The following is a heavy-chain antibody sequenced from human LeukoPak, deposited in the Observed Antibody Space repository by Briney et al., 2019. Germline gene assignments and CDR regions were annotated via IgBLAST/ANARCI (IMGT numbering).Heavy chain of an antibody. Sequence: GGSLRLSCAASAFTFSSYGMHWVRQAPGKGLEWVACIQYDRTNEQYAHSVKGRFRISRDNSNNILYLQMNSLRTEDTAVYYCAKDRCSNGIGCYYYYMEVWGKGTTVTIS. J-gene: IGHJ6*03. D-gene: IGHD2-8*01. CDR3: AKDRCSNGIGCYYYYMEV. V-gene: IGHV3-30*02. CDR1: AFTFSSYG. CDR2: IQYDRTNE.